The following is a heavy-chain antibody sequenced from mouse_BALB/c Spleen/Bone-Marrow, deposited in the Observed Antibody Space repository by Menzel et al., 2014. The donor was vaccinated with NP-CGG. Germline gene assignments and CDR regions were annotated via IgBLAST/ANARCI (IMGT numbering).Heavy chain of an antibody. CDR2: ISTYNGNT. Sequence: AEPEVERPGVSVKFSCKGSGYTFTDYAMHWVKQSHAMSLEWFGVISTYNGNTNYNQKLKGKPTMTVDKSSSTAYMQLSSLTSEDSAVYYCARCYYGNYFNFLGQGPPRTAPS. CDR1: GYTFTDYA. J-gene: IGHJ2*01. D-gene: IGHD2-1*01. CDR3: ARCYYGNYFNF. V-gene: IGHV1-67*01.